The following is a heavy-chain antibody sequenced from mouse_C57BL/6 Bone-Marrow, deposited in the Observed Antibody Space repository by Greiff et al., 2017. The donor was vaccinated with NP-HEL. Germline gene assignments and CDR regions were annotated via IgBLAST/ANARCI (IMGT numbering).Heavy chain of an antibody. CDR1: GFNIKDYY. V-gene: IGHV14-2*01. J-gene: IGHJ3*01. CDR2: IDPEDGEN. CDR3: ARYYYGSSYLAWFAY. Sequence: VQLQQSGAELVKPGASVKLSCTASGFNIKDYYMHWVKQRTEQGLEWIGRIDPEDGENKYAPKFQGKATITADTSSNQAYLQLSSLTSEDTAVYYCARYYYGSSYLAWFAYWGQGTLVTVSA. D-gene: IGHD1-1*01.